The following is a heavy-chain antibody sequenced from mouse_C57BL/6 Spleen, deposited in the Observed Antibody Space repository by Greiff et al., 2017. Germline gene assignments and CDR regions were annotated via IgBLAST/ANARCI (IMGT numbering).Heavy chain of an antibody. CDR3: ANYYGSSYDYFDY. CDR2: IYPGDGDT. V-gene: IGHV1-82*01. J-gene: IGHJ2*01. D-gene: IGHD1-1*01. CDR1: GYAFSSSW. Sequence: VQLQQSGPELVKPGASVKISCKASGYAFSSSWMNWVKQRPGKGLEWIGRIYPGDGDTNYNGKFKGKATLTADTSSSTASMQLSSLTSEDSAVYFCANYYGSSYDYFDYWGQGTTLTVSA.